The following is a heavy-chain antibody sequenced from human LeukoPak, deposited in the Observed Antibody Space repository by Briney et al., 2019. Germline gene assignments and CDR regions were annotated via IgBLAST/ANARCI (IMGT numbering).Heavy chain of an antibody. D-gene: IGHD3-16*02. V-gene: IGHV1-69*02. CDR1: GGTFSSYT. CDR3: ASPYVWGSYRPDAFDI. Sequence: ASVKVSCKASGGTFSSYTISWVRQAPGQGLEWMGRIIPILGIANYAQKFQGRVTITADESTSTAYMELSSLRSEDTAVYYCASPYVWGSYRPDAFDIWGQGTMVTVSS. J-gene: IGHJ3*02. CDR2: IIPILGIA.